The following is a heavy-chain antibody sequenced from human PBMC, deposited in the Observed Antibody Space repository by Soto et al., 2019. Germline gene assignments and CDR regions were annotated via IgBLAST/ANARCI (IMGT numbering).Heavy chain of an antibody. V-gene: IGHV3-30-3*01. D-gene: IGHD3-10*01. Sequence: QVQLVESGGGGVQPGRSLRLSCAASGFTFSSYAMHCVRQAPGKGLEWVAVISYDGSNKYYADSVKGRFTISRDNSKNTLYLQMNSLRAEDTAVYYCARDISGSYYYYYYGMDVWGQGTTVTVSS. CDR2: ISYDGSNK. CDR3: ARDISGSYYYYYYGMDV. CDR1: GFTFSSYA. J-gene: IGHJ6*02.